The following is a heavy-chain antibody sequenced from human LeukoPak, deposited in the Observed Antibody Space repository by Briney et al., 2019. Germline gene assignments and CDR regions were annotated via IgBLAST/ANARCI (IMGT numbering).Heavy chain of an antibody. CDR2: IYYSGST. CDR3: ARDKDGSGWRDI. J-gene: IGHJ3*02. Sequence: PSQTLSLTCTVSGGSISSGGYYWSWIRQHPGKGLEWIGYIYYSGSTYYNPSLKSRVTISVDTSKNQFSLKLSSVTAADTAVYYCARDKDGSGWRDIWGQGTMVTVSS. D-gene: IGHD3-10*01. CDR1: GGSISSGGYY. V-gene: IGHV4-31*03.